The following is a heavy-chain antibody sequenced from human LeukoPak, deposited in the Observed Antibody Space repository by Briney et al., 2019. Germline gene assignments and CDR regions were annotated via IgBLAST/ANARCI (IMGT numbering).Heavy chain of an antibody. CDR3: ASGRLNYFYAMDI. Sequence: GGSLRLSCAASGFTFSSYSMNWVRQAPGKGLEWVSSISSSSTRYYADSVKGRFTISRDNAKNSLYLEMNSLTDEDTAVYYCASGRLNYFYAMDIWGQGTTVTVSS. CDR2: ISSSSTR. V-gene: IGHV3-48*02. CDR1: GFTFSSYS. J-gene: IGHJ6*02.